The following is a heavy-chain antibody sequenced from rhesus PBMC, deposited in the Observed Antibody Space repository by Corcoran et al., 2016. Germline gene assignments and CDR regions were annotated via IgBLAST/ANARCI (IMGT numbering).Heavy chain of an antibody. D-gene: IGHD1-7*02. Sequence: QVQLVQSGAEVKKPGASVKVSCKASGFTFGSYAISWVRQAHEQGLEWMGMIIPLVGITNYAEKSQGRVTITADTFTSTAYMELSSLRAEDTAVYYCARGLERRYYYGLDSWGQGVVVTVSS. J-gene: IGHJ6*01. V-gene: IGHV1-198*02. CDR2: IIPLVGIT. CDR3: ARGLERRYYYGLDS. CDR1: GFTFGSYA.